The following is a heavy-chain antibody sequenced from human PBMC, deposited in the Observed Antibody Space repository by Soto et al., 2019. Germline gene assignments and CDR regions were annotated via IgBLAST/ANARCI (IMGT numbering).Heavy chain of an antibody. J-gene: IGHJ4*02. V-gene: IGHV4-34*01. D-gene: IGHD5-12*01. Sequence: SETLSLTCAVYGGSFSGYYWSWIRQPPGKGLEWIGEINHSGSTNYNPSLKSRVTISVDTSKNQFSLKLSSVTAADTAVYYCARGKMATITLDFDYWGRGTRVTVSS. CDR1: GGSFSGYY. CDR2: INHSGST. CDR3: ARGKMATITLDFDY.